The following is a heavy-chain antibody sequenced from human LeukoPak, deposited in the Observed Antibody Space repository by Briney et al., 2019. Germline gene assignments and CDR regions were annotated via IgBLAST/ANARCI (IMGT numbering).Heavy chain of an antibody. CDR3: ARDQDYYDSSGYSGIDY. J-gene: IGHJ4*02. CDR1: GFTFSSYA. D-gene: IGHD3-22*01. CDR2: ISYDGSNK. V-gene: IGHV3-30*04. Sequence: SGGSLRLSCAASGFTFSSYAMHWVRQAPGKGLEWVAIISYDGSNKYYAESVKGRFTISRDNSKNTLYLQMNSLRADDTAVYYCARDQDYYDSSGYSGIDYWGQGTLVTVSS.